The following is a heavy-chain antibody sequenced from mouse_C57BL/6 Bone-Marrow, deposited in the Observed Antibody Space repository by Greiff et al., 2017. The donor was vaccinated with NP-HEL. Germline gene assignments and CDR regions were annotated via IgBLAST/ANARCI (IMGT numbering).Heavy chain of an antibody. CDR2: IWSGGST. J-gene: IGHJ3*01. D-gene: IGHD2-1*01. Sequence: QVQLQQSGPGLVQPSPSLSITCTVSGFSLTSYGVHWVRQSPGKGLEWLGVIWSGGSTDYNAAFISRLSISKDNSKSQVFFKMNSLQADDTAIYYCASPYGNHEGFAYWGQGTLVTVSA. V-gene: IGHV2-2*01. CDR3: ASPYGNHEGFAY. CDR1: GFSLTSYG.